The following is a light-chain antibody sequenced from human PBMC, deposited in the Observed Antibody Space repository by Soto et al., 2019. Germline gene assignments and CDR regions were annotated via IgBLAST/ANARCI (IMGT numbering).Light chain of an antibody. CDR2: AAS. CDR3: QQSYSTPWT. CDR1: QSISSY. Sequence: DIQMTQSPSSLSASVGDRVTITCRASQSISSYLNWYQQKPGKAPKLLIYAASSLQSGVPSRFSGSGSGIDFTLTISSLQPEDFATYYCQQSYSTPWTFGQGTEVEIK. J-gene: IGKJ1*01. V-gene: IGKV1-39*01.